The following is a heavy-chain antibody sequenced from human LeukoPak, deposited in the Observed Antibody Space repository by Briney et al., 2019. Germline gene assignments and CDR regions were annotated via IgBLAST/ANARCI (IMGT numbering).Heavy chain of an antibody. CDR1: GGSISSYY. CDR2: IYHSGST. J-gene: IGHJ6*03. D-gene: IGHD2-2*01. V-gene: IGHV4-59*12. Sequence: SETLSLTCTVSGGSISSYYWSWIRQPPGKGLEWIGYIYHSGSTYYNPSLKSRVTISLDRSKNQFSLKLSSVTAADTAVYYCARVDSTRYYYYMDVWGKGTTVTVSS. CDR3: ARVDSTRYYYYMDV.